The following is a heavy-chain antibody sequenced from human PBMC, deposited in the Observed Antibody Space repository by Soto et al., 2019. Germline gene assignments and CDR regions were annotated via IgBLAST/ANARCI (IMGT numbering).Heavy chain of an antibody. D-gene: IGHD2-8*01. CDR1: SYSISSGFF. V-gene: IGHV4-38-2*02. J-gene: IGHJ5*02. CDR3: ARDTNSLDL. CDR2: IYHTGDT. Sequence: KPSETLSLTCVASSYSISSGFFWAWIRQPPGKGLEWVGSIYHTGDTHYNPSLRSQVSMSVDTSKNHFSLRLTYLTAADTAVYFCARDTNSLDLWGQGILVTVSS.